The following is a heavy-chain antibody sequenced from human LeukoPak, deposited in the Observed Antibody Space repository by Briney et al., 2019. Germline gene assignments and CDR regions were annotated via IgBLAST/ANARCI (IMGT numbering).Heavy chain of an antibody. CDR2: LYYSGST. Sequence: SETLSLTCTVSGGSISGYYWSWIRQPPGKGLEWIGYLYYSGSTNYNPSLKSRVTMSVDTSKNQFSLKLSSVTAADTAVYYCARDEDSAYGSGSYLSWGQGTLVTVSS. CDR1: GGSISGYY. CDR3: ARDEDSAYGSGSYLS. V-gene: IGHV4-59*01. D-gene: IGHD3-10*01. J-gene: IGHJ5*02.